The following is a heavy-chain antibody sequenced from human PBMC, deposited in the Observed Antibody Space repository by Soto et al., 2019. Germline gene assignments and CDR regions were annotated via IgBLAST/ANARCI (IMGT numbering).Heavy chain of an antibody. CDR2: IIPIFGTA. V-gene: IGHV1-69*06. CDR1: GGTFSSYA. J-gene: IGHJ6*02. Sequence: SVKVSCKASGGTFSSYAISWVRQAPGQGLEWMGGIIPIFGTANYAQKFQGRVTITADKSTSTAYMELSSLRSEDTAVYYCAREPHYYGSGSYSPPGYYYYYGMDVWGQGTTVTVSS. CDR3: AREPHYYGSGSYSPPGYYYYYGMDV. D-gene: IGHD3-10*01.